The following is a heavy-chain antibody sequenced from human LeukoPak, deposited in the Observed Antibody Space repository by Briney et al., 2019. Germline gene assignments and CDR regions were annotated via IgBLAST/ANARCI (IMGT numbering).Heavy chain of an antibody. V-gene: IGHV3-23*01. J-gene: IGHJ4*02. CDR1: GXTFSSHA. Sequence: GGSLRLSCAASGXTFSSHAMCWVRQAPGKGLEWVSSIDISGGSTYYAASVQGRFTISRDNSKNTLYLEMNSLRAEDTALYYCANEVRPNDYWGQGTLVTVSS. D-gene: IGHD1-1*01. CDR2: IDISGGST. CDR3: ANEVRPNDY.